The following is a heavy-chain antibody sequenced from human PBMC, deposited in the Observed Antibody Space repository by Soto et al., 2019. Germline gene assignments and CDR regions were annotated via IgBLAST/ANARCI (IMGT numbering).Heavy chain of an antibody. V-gene: IGHV1-69*01. J-gene: IGHJ4*02. Sequence: QVQLVQSGAEVKKPGSSVKVSCKASGGTFSSYAISWVRQAPGQGLEWMGGIIPIFGTANYAQKFQGRVTITADESTSTAYMELSSLSSEDTAVYYCARAQDRIKPGHGPFDYWGQGTLVTVSS. CDR3: ARAQDRIKPGHGPFDY. CDR2: IIPIFGTA. CDR1: GGTFSSYA.